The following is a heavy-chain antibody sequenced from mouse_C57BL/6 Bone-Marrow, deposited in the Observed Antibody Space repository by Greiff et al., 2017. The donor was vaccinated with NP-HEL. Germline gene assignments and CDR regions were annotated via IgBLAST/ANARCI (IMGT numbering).Heavy chain of an antibody. CDR2: ISGGGGNT. J-gene: IGHJ2*01. D-gene: IGHD1-1*01. CDR1: GFTFSSYT. Sequence: DVKLVESGGGLVKPGGSLKLSCAASGFTFSSYTMSWVRPTPEKRLEWVATISGGGGNTYYPDSVKGRFTISRDNAKNTLYLQMSSLRSEDTALYYCARQITTVVDYWGQGTTLTVSS. V-gene: IGHV5-9*01. CDR3: ARQITTVVDY.